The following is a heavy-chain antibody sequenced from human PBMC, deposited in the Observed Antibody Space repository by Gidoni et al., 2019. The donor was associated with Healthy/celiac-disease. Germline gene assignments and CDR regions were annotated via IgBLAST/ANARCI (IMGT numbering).Heavy chain of an antibody. CDR3: ASRSAYYYGSGIVTGPPYYYYGMDV. Sequence: EVQLVESGGGLVKPGGSLRLSCAASGFTFSSYSMTWARHAPGKGLEWVSSISSSSSYIYYADSVKGRFTISRDNAKNSLYLQMNSLRAEDTAVYYCASRSAYYYGSGIVTGPPYYYYGMDVWGQGTTVTVSS. V-gene: IGHV3-21*01. CDR1: GFTFSSYS. CDR2: ISSSSSYI. J-gene: IGHJ6*02. D-gene: IGHD3-10*01.